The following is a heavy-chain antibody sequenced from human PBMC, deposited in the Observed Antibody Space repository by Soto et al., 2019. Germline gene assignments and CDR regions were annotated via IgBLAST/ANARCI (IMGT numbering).Heavy chain of an antibody. CDR2: INPNSGGT. V-gene: IGHV1-2*04. Sequence: ASVKVSCKASGYTFTGYYMHWVRQAPGQGLEWMGWINPNSGGTNYAQKFQGWVTMTRDTSISTAYMELSRLRSDDTAVYYCARGSQDYDSSGSEVYFNYWGQGTLVTVSS. CDR1: GYTFTGYY. D-gene: IGHD3-22*01. CDR3: ARGSQDYDSSGSEVYFNY. J-gene: IGHJ4*02.